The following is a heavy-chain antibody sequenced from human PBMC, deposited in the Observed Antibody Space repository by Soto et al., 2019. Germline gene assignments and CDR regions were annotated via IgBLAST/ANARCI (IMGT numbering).Heavy chain of an antibody. D-gene: IGHD6-13*01. CDR1: GGSFSGYY. V-gene: IGHV4-34*01. Sequence: QVQLQQWGAGLLKPSETLSLTCAVYGGSFSGYYWSWIRQPPGKGLEWIGEINHSGSTNYNPSLKSRVTISVDTSKNQFSLKLSSVTAADTAVYYCARRMYSWYSPWGYWGQGTLVTVSS. CDR2: INHSGST. CDR3: ARRMYSWYSPWGY. J-gene: IGHJ4*02.